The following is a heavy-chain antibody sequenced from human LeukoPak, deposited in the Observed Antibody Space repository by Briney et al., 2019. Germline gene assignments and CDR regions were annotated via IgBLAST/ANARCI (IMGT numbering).Heavy chain of an antibody. J-gene: IGHJ4*02. CDR1: GFTFSSYS. CDR2: ISSSSSYI. CDR3: ARESGGALRYPYYFDY. Sequence: GGSLRLSCAASGFTFSSYSMNWVRQAPGKGLEWVSSISSSSSYIYYADSVKGRFTISRDNAKNSLYLQMSSLRAEDTAVYYCARESGGALRYPYYFDYWGQGTLVTVSS. D-gene: IGHD3-9*01. V-gene: IGHV3-21*01.